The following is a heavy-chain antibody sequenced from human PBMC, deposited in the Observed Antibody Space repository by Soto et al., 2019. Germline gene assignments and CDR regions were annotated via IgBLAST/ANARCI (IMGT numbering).Heavy chain of an antibody. J-gene: IGHJ4*02. D-gene: IGHD1-26*01. Sequence: PGWSLRLSCATSGFTFSKAWVGWVRQAPGKGLEWVGRIMSKTDGGTTDYAAPVKGRFTISRDDSKSTLYLQMNSLKTEDTAFYYCTTDSGMSPYSFDYWGQGTLVTVSS. CDR3: TTDSGMSPYSFDY. CDR2: IMSKTDGGTT. CDR1: GFTFSKAW. V-gene: IGHV3-15*01.